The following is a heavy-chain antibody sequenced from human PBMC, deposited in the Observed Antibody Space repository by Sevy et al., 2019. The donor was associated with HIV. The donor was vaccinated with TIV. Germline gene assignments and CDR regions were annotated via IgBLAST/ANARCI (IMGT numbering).Heavy chain of an antibody. V-gene: IGHV3-9*01. CDR3: AKDRLPNISCFDS. D-gene: IGHD6-6*01. Sequence: GGSLRRSCAASGFTFNDYAMHWVRQAPGKGLEWVSGISWNSGNIGYADSVKGRFTISRDNAKNSLYLQMNSLRGEDTAFYYCAKDRLPNISCFDSGGQGTLVTVSS. J-gene: IGHJ4*02. CDR2: ISWNSGNI. CDR1: GFTFNDYA.